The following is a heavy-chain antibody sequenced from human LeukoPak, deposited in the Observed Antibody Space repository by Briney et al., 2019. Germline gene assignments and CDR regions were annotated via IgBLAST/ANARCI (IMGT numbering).Heavy chain of an antibody. D-gene: IGHD5-18*01. J-gene: IGHJ4*02. CDR1: GGSISSYY. CDR3: ASNSYGSLSPFDY. CDR2: IYYSGST. V-gene: IGHV4-59*08. Sequence: SETLSLTCTVSGGSISSYYWSWIRQPPEKGLEWIGYIYYSGSTNYNPSLKSRVTISVDTSKNQFSLKLSSVTAADTAVYYCASNSYGSLSPFDYWGQGTLVTVSS.